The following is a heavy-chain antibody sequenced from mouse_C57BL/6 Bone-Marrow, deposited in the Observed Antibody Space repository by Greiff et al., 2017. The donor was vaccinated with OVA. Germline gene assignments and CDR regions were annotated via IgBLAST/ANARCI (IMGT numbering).Heavy chain of an antibody. CDR1: GYTFTSYW. V-gene: IGHV1-69*01. CDR2: IDPSDSYT. D-gene: IGHD2-2*01. Sequence: VQLQQPGAELVMPGASVKLSCKASGYTFTSYWMHWVKQRPGQGLEWIGEIDPSDSYTNYNQKFKGKSTLTVDKSSSTAYMQLSSLTSEDSAVYYCAREVYYGYDPYAMDYWCRGTSVTVSS. J-gene: IGHJ4*01. CDR3: AREVYYGYDPYAMDY.